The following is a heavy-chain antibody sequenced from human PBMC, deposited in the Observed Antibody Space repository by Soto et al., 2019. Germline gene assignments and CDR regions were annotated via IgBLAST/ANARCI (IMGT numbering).Heavy chain of an antibody. CDR3: ARESNAHFDY. V-gene: IGHV3-7*01. D-gene: IGHD7-27*01. CDR2: IAHDGSEK. J-gene: IGHJ4*02. CDR1: GFTFSSYC. Sequence: GGSLRLSCAVSGFTFSSYCMSWVRQAPGRGLEWVATIAHDGSEKFYVDSVKDRFTISRDNTKNSLYLQMNSLRAEDTAVYYSARESNAHFDYWGQGTMVTVSS.